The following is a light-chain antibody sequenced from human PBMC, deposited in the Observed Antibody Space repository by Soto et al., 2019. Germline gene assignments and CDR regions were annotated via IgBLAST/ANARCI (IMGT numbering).Light chain of an antibody. J-gene: IGLJ2*01. CDR1: SSDVGGYNY. CDR3: SSYTGSSTYVV. Sequence: QSALTQPASVSGSPGQSITISCTGTSSDVGGYNYVSWYQQHPGKAPKLMIYDVSNRPSGVSNRFSGSKSANTASLTISGLQAKDEADYYCSSYTGSSTYVVFGGGTKLTVL. CDR2: DVS. V-gene: IGLV2-14*01.